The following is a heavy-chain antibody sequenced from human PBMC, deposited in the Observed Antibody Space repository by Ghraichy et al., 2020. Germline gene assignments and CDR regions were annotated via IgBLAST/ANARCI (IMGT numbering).Heavy chain of an antibody. J-gene: IGHJ4*02. Sequence: GESLNISCAASGFTFSSYSMNWVRQAPGKGLEWVSYISSSSSTIYYADSVKGRFTISRDNAKNSLYLQMNSLRDEDTAVYYCARDAVPYCSGGSCYIFDYWGQGTLVTVSS. D-gene: IGHD2-15*01. CDR3: ARDAVPYCSGGSCYIFDY. CDR1: GFTFSSYS. CDR2: ISSSSSTI. V-gene: IGHV3-48*02.